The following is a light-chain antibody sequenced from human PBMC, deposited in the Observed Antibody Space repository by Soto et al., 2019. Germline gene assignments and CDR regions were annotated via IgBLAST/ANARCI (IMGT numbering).Light chain of an antibody. CDR3: LQDYSYPFT. CDR1: QDIRKD. V-gene: IGKV1-6*01. J-gene: IGKJ2*01. CDR2: GAS. Sequence: AIQMTQSPSSLSASVGDRVTITCRASQDIRKDLGWYQQKPGKAPKSLVYGASTLQSGVPSRFSGSGSGTDFTLTISSLQPEDFAAYYCLQDYSYPFTFGQGTKVEIK.